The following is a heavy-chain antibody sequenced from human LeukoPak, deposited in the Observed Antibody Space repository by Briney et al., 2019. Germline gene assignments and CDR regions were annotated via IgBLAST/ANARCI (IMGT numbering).Heavy chain of an antibody. V-gene: IGHV3-74*01. D-gene: IGHD6-13*01. CDR2: INTDGSST. CDR3: AKDLRSSFFDY. CDR1: GFTFSSYW. J-gene: IGHJ4*02. Sequence: GGSLRLSCAASGFTFSSYWMHWVRQAPGKGLVWVSRINTDGSSTTYADSVKGRFTISRDNAKNTLFLQMNSLRAEDTAVYYCAKDLRSSFFDYWGQGTLVTVSS.